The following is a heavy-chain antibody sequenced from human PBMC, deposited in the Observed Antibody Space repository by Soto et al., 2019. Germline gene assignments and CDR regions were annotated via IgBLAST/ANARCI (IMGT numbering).Heavy chain of an antibody. CDR3: ARDEWFGELYRYFDY. Sequence: QVQLQESGPGLVKPSGTLSLTCAVSGGSISSSNWWSWVRQPPGKGLEWIGEIYHSGSTNYNPSLQRRVTISVDKSKNQFSLKLSSVTAADTAVYYCARDEWFGELYRYFDYWGQGTLVTVSS. CDR2: IYHSGST. V-gene: IGHV4-4*02. J-gene: IGHJ4*02. D-gene: IGHD3-10*01. CDR1: GGSISSSNW.